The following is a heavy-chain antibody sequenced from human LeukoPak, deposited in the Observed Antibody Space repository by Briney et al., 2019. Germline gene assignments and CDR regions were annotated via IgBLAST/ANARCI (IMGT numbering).Heavy chain of an antibody. CDR1: GFTFSSYE. V-gene: IGHV3-48*03. CDR3: AGDQYVWGSYRQSFDY. CDR2: ISSSGSTI. Sequence: PGGSLRLSCAASGFTFSSYEMNWVRQAPGKGLEWVSYISSSGSTIYYADSVKGRFTISRDNAKNSLYLQMNSLRAEDTAVYYYAGDQYVWGSYRQSFDYWGQGTLVTVSS. D-gene: IGHD3-16*02. J-gene: IGHJ4*02.